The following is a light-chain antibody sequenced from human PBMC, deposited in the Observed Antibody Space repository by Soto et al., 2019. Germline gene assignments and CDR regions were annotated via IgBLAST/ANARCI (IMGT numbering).Light chain of an antibody. CDR2: GAS. CDR3: QQYNNWWT. V-gene: IGKV3-15*01. CDR1: QSISNN. Sequence: EIVMTQSPATLSVSPGERATLSCRASQSISNNLAWYHQRPGQAPRLLIYGASTRATGIPARFSGSGSGTAFTLTISHLQSDASAVYYRQQYNNWWTFGQGTRVEIK. J-gene: IGKJ1*01.